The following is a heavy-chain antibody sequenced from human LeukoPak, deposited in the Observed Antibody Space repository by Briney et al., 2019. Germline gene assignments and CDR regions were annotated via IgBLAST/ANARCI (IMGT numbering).Heavy chain of an antibody. V-gene: IGHV3-23*01. CDR1: GFNFSSYA. CDR2: ISGSGGST. CDR3: AKGSNWNYLDY. J-gene: IGHJ4*02. Sequence: GGSLRLSCAASGFNFSSYAMSLVSQAPGNGLASVSAISGSGGSTYYADSVKGRFTISRDNSKNTLYLQMNSLRAEDTAVYYCAKGSNWNYLDYWGQGTLVTVSS. D-gene: IGHD1-20*01.